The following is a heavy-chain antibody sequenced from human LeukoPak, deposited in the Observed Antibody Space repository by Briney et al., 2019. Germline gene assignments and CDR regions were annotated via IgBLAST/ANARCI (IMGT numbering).Heavy chain of an antibody. CDR3: ARAFIAVADYFDY. CDR1: GDSISSGDYY. CDR2: ISHSGST. V-gene: IGHV4-39*07. Sequence: SETLSLTCTVSGDSISSGDYYWGWIRQPPGKGLEWIGSISHSGSTYYNPSLKSRVTISVDTSKNQFSLKLSSVTAADTAVYYCARAFIAVADYFDYWGQGTLVTVSS. D-gene: IGHD6-19*01. J-gene: IGHJ4*02.